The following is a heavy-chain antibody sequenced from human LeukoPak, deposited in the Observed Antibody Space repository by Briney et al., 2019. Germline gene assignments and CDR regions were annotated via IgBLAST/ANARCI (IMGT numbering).Heavy chain of an antibody. CDR2: IGAGGTFT. CDR3: AKDLDYTIYGYYFDY. D-gene: IGHD4-11*01. CDR1: GFTFSSYA. J-gene: IGHJ4*02. V-gene: IGHV3-23*01. Sequence: GGSLRLSCTASGFTFSSYAMNWVRQAPGKGLEWVSGIGAGGTFTYYADSVKGRFTISRDNSRNTLYLQMNSLRADDTAVYYCAKDLDYTIYGYYFDYWGQGTLVTVSS.